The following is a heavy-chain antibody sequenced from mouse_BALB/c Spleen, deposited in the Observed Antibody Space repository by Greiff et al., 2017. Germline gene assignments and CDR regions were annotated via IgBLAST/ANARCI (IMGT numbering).Heavy chain of an antibody. V-gene: IGHV2-2*02. CDR3: ASYYYGSSYVAMDY. CDR1: GFSLTSYG. Sequence: QVHVKQSGPGLVQPSQSLSITCTVSGFSLTSYGVHWVRQSPGKGLEWLGVIWSGGSTDYNAAFISRLSISKDNSKSQVFFKMNSLQANDTARYYCASYYYGSSYVAMDYWGQGTSVTVSS. D-gene: IGHD1-1*01. J-gene: IGHJ4*01. CDR2: IWSGGST.